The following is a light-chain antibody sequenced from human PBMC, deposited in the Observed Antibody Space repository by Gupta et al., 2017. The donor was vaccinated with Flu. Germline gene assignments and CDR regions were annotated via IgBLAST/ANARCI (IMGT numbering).Light chain of an antibody. CDR2: DAS. CDR1: QEISKY. CDR3: QQYDNVPLT. Sequence: PSPLSPSVGDRVTITCQASQEISKYLNWYQQKPGKAPKLLIYDASNLQTGVPSRFSGSGFGKDFTFTISGLQPEDIATYYCQQYDNVPLTFGGGTKVEIK. J-gene: IGKJ4*01. V-gene: IGKV1-33*01.